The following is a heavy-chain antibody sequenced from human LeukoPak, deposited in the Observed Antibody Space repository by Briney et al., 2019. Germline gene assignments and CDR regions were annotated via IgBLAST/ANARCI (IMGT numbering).Heavy chain of an antibody. J-gene: IGHJ4*02. CDR2: INHSGST. CDR1: GGSFSGYY. Sequence: PSETLSLTCAVYGGSFSGYYWSWIRQPPGKGLEWIGEINHSGSTNYNPSLKSRVTISVDTSKNQFSLKLSSVTAADTAVYYCARGLGRGYSYGQRGYFDYWGQGTLVTVSS. D-gene: IGHD5-18*01. V-gene: IGHV4-34*01. CDR3: ARGLGRGYSYGQRGYFDY.